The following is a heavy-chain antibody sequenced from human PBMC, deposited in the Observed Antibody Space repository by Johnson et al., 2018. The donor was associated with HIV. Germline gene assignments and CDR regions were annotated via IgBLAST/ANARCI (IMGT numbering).Heavy chain of an antibody. D-gene: IGHD1-26*01. V-gene: IGHV3-66*02. J-gene: IGHJ3*02. Sequence: VQLVESGGGLVQPGGSLRLSCAASGFTVSSNYMSWVRQAPGKGLEWVSVIYSGGGTYYADSVKGRFTISRDNSKNTLYLQMNSLRAEDTAVYYCAGSPEGDAFDIWGQGTMVTVSS. CDR2: IYSGGGT. CDR3: AGSPEGDAFDI. CDR1: GFTVSSNY.